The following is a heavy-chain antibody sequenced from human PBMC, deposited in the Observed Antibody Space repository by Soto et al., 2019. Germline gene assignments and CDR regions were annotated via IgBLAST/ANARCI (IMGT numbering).Heavy chain of an antibody. Sequence: SETLSLTCTVSGGSISSYYWSWIRQPPGKGLEWIGYIYYSGSTNYNPSLKSRVTISVDTSKNQFSLKLSSVTAADTAVYYCARVTGIGTFDYWGQGTLVTVSS. CDR3: ARVTGIGTFDY. CDR2: IYYSGST. V-gene: IGHV4-59*01. D-gene: IGHD1-1*01. CDR1: GGSISSYY. J-gene: IGHJ4*02.